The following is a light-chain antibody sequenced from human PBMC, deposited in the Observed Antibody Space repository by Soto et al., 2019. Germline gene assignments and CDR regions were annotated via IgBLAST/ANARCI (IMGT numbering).Light chain of an antibody. J-gene: IGLJ1*01. Sequence: QSVLTQPASVSGSPGQSITISCTGTATDVGAYNYVSWYQQHPGRAPKLIIYAVTDRPSGVADRFSGSKSGDTASLTISGLQAEDEAHYYCSSYTSSNPWVFGTGTKLTVL. CDR1: ATDVGAYNY. CDR2: AVT. V-gene: IGLV2-14*01. CDR3: SSYTSSNPWV.